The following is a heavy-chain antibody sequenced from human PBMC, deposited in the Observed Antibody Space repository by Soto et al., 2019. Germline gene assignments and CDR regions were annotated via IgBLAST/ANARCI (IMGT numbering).Heavy chain of an antibody. CDR2: ISSSGVST. Sequence: EVQLLESGGDLIQPGGSLRLSCAASGFTFSSYAMSWVRQAPGKGLGWVSAISSSGVSTFYADSVKGRFTISRDNSRKTLYLQMNSLRADDTAIYYCSKYQPMTQPRPYFDYWGHGTLVTVSS. CDR3: SKYQPMTQPRPYFDY. J-gene: IGHJ4*01. D-gene: IGHD3-22*01. V-gene: IGHV3-23*01. CDR1: GFTFSSYA.